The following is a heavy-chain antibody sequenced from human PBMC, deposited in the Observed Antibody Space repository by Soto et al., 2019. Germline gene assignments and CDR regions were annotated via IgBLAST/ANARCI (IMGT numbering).Heavy chain of an antibody. V-gene: IGHV1-69*01. D-gene: IGHD1-26*01. Sequence: QVQLVQSGAEVKKPGSSVKVSCKASGGTFSSYAISWVRQAPGQGLEWMGGIIPIFGTANYAQKFQGRVTITADESTSTAYMERSSLRSEDTAVYYCARDKTQEGGRYYYYFDYWGQGTLVTVSS. CDR2: IIPIFGTA. J-gene: IGHJ4*02. CDR3: ARDKTQEGGRYYYYFDY. CDR1: GGTFSSYA.